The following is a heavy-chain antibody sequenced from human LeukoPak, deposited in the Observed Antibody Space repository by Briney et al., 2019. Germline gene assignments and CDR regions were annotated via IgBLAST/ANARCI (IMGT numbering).Heavy chain of an antibody. CDR1: GXTFSRYW. CDR3: ARDPNYDSSGYPFDY. CDR2: INSDGSFT. J-gene: IGHJ4*02. Sequence: GGSLRLSCAASGXTFSRYWMHWVRQAPGKGLVCVSRINSDGSFTTYADSVEGRFTISRENAKNTLYLQMNSLRADDTAVYYCARDPNYDSSGYPFDYWGQGTLVTVSS. V-gene: IGHV3-74*01. D-gene: IGHD3-22*01.